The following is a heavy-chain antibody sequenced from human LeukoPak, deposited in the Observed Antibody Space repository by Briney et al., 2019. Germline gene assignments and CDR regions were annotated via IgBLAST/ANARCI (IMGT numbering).Heavy chain of an antibody. D-gene: IGHD3-22*01. CDR2: IIPIFGIA. V-gene: IGHV1-69*04. CDR1: GGTFSSYA. CDR3: ARGAYYYDSSGPRRSYWYFDL. J-gene: IGHJ2*01. Sequence: SVKVSCKASGGTFSSYAISWVRQAPGQGLAWMGRIIPIFGIANYAQKFQGRVTITADKSTSTAYMELSSLRSEDTAVYYCARGAYYYDSSGPRRSYWYFDLWGRGTLVTVSS.